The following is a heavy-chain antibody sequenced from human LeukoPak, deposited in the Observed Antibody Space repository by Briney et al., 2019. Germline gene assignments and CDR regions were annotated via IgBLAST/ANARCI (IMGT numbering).Heavy chain of an antibody. CDR3: ARHSGTYYDF. CDR1: GFSFSNNW. V-gene: IGHV3-7*01. CDR2: IKQDGREK. Sequence: PGGSLRLSCAASGFSFSNNWMSWVRQAPGKGLEWVANIKQDGREKYSVDSVEGRFTISRDNAKNSLYLLMSSLRAEDTAVYYCARHSGTYYDFWGQGTLVTVSS. J-gene: IGHJ4*02. D-gene: IGHD1-26*01.